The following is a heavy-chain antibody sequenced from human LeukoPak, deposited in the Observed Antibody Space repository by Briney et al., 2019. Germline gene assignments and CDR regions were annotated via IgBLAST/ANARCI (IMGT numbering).Heavy chain of an antibody. CDR2: VNPNSGNT. V-gene: IGHV1-8*03. D-gene: IGHD3-22*01. J-gene: IGHJ4*02. Sequence: ASVKVSCKASGYTFTSYGISWVRQATGQGLEWMGWVNPNSGNTGYAQKFQGRVTITRNTSISTAYMELSSLRSEDTAVYYCARGGHDSSGYYYDYWGQGTLVTVSS. CDR3: ARGGHDSSGYYYDY. CDR1: GYTFTSYG.